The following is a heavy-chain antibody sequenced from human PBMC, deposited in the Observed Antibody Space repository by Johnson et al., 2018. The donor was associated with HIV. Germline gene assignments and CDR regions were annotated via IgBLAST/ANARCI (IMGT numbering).Heavy chain of an antibody. D-gene: IGHD3-16*01. V-gene: IGHV3-30*19. CDR2: ISYDGSNK. J-gene: IGHJ3*02. CDR3: ARDPRLGGWKIDRRGYAFDI. CDR1: GFTFSSYG. Sequence: QVQLVESGGGVVQPGRSLRLSCAASGFTFSSYGMHWVRQAPGKGLEWVAVISYDGSNKYYADSVKGRFTISRDNSKNTLYLQMNSLRAEDTAVYYCARDPRLGGWKIDRRGYAFDIWGQGTKVTVSS.